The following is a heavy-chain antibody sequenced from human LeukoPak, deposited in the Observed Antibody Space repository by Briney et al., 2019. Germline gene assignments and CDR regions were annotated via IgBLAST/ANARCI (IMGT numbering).Heavy chain of an antibody. J-gene: IGHJ6*03. CDR2: IYSSGST. CDR3: ARADAYYYMDV. Sequence: SETLSLTCTVSGGSISSRYWSWIRQPPGKGLEWIGYIYSSGSTNYNPSLKSRITISVNTSKNQFFLKLNSVTAADTAVYFCARADAYYYMDVWGKGSTVTVSS. V-gene: IGHV4-59*11. CDR1: GGSISSRY.